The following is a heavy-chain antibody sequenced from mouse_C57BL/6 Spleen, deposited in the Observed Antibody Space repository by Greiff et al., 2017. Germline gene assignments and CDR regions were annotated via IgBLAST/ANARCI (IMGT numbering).Heavy chain of an antibody. V-gene: IGHV1-53*01. Sequence: QVQLQQPGTELVKPGASVKLSCKASGYTFTSYWMPWVKQRPGQGLEWIGNINPSNGGTNYNEKFKSKATLTVDKSSSTAYMQLSSLTSEDSAVYYCARGGLTGTYYYDYWGQGTTLTVSS. CDR1: GYTFTSYW. CDR2: INPSNGGT. J-gene: IGHJ2*01. CDR3: ARGGLTGTYYYDY. D-gene: IGHD4-1*01.